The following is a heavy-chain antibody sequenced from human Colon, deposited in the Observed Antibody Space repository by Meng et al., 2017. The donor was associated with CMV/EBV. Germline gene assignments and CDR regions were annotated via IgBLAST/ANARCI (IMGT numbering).Heavy chain of an antibody. J-gene: IGHJ4*02. CDR2: ISGSGGST. Sequence: GGSLRLSCAASGFTFSSYWMHWVRQAPGKGLEWVSAISGSGGSTYYADSVKGRFTISRDNSKNTLYLQMNSLRAEDTAVYYCAKEVVVVPAANFDYWGQGTLVTVSS. D-gene: IGHD2-2*01. CDR3: AKEVVVVPAANFDY. CDR1: GFTFSSYW. V-gene: IGHV3-23*01.